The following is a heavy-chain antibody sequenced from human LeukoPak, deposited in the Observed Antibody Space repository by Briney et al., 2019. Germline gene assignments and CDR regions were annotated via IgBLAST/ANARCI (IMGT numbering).Heavy chain of an antibody. Sequence: ADTLSLTCTVSWPSMSSTIHYGPGIPEPPGKGLEGLASIYNSSSSYFNPALKSRVTIYADTSNNQFTLKLTSVTAADTDLYSCARDKRHSSSCMDWGQGTLVTVSS. CDR3: ARDKRHSSSCMD. V-gene: IGHV4-39*02. CDR1: WPSMSSTIHY. J-gene: IGHJ4*02. D-gene: IGHD6-13*01. CDR2: IYNSSSS.